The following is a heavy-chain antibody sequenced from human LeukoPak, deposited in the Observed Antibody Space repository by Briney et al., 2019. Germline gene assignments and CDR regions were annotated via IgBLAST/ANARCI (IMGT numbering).Heavy chain of an antibody. Sequence: GGSLRLSCSASGFTFSYYAMHWVRQAPGRGLEYVSTISNNGGNTNYADSVKGRFTISRDNSKNTVYLQMSSLRAEDTAVYYCVKAAGSWYGYFDYWGQGTLVTVSS. V-gene: IGHV3-64D*06. J-gene: IGHJ4*02. D-gene: IGHD6-13*01. CDR1: GFTFSYYA. CDR3: VKAAGSWYGYFDY. CDR2: ISNNGGNT.